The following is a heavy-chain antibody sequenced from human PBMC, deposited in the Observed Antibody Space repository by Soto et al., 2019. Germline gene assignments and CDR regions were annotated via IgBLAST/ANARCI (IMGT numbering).Heavy chain of an antibody. J-gene: IGHJ4*02. CDR1: GGSFKSGSYS. V-gene: IGHV4-61*01. Sequence: QVQLQESGPGLVKPSETLSLTCTVSGGSFKSGSYSWSWIRQPPGKGLEWIGYVYHTGRTSYNPSLKSRGSISMDTSQDQFSLHLHSVTAADTAVYFCPRDFAYFDSLCQRPLVTLSS. CDR2: VYHTGRT. CDR3: PRDFAYFDS. D-gene: IGHD3-3*01.